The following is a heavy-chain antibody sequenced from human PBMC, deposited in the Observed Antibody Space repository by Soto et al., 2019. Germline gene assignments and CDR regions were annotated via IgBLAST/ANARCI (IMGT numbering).Heavy chain of an antibody. V-gene: IGHV4-31*03. CDR1: GGSISSGGYY. J-gene: IGHJ6*02. CDR3: ARGNYYDSSGNNYYYYYVMDV. Sequence: SENLSLTCTVSGGSISSGGYYWSWIRQHPGKGLEWIGYIYYSGSTYYNPSLKSRVTISVDTSKNQFSLKLSSVTAADTAVYYCARGNYYDSSGNNYYYYYVMDVWGQGTTVIVSS. CDR2: IYYSGST. D-gene: IGHD3-22*01.